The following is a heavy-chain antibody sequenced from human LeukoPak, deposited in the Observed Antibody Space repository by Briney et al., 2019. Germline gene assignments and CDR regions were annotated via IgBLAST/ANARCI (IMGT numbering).Heavy chain of an antibody. J-gene: IGHJ6*03. Sequence: PSETLSLTCTVSGGSISSSSYYWGWIRQPPGKGLEWIGSIYYSGSTYYNPSLKSRVTISADTYKNQFSLKLSSVTAADTAVHYCVRLTTGRYGSGSWYRPFYYYMDVWGKGTTVTISS. CDR3: VRLTTGRYGSGSWYRPFYYYMDV. CDR1: GGSISSSSYY. CDR2: IYYSGST. D-gene: IGHD3-10*01. V-gene: IGHV4-39*01.